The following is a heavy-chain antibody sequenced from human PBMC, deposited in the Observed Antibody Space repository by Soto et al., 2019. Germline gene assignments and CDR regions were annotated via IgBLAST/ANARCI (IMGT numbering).Heavy chain of an antibody. D-gene: IGHD3-22*01. CDR2: IYPGDSDT. CDR3: ARQPYYYDSSGYLSLDY. Sequence: DSLSISCKGSGYSFTSYWIGWVRQMRGKGLEWMGIIYPGDSDTRYSPSFQGQVTISADKSISTAYLQWSRLKASDTAMYYCARQPYYYDSSGYLSLDYWGQGTLVTVSS. J-gene: IGHJ4*02. V-gene: IGHV5-51*01. CDR1: GYSFTSYW.